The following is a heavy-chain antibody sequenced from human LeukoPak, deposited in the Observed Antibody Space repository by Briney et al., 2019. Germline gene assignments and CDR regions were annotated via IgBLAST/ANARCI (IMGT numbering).Heavy chain of an antibody. CDR3: VKRLNNYFDY. D-gene: IGHD4/OR15-4a*01. CDR2: ISSNGGST. J-gene: IGHJ4*02. Sequence: AGGSLILSCSASGFIFSSYAMHWVRQAPGKGLEFVSGISSNGGSTYYADSVKARFTMSRDNSKNALYLQMSSLRAEDTAVYYCVKRLNNYFDYWGQGTLVTVSS. V-gene: IGHV3-64D*06. CDR1: GFIFSSYA.